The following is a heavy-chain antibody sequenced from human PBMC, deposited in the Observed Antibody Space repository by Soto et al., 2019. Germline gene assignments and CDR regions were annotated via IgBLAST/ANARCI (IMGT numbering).Heavy chain of an antibody. CDR1: GYIFSDKF. Sequence: QVQLVQSGAEVRRPGASVKVSCKASGYIFSDKFIHWVRQTPGQGLEWMGWVNPETGGTNYGHKFQGRVTMTRDTSITTAYMELTRLTSDDTGVYFCAREGITSVEAQYNWFDPWGQGTLVTVSS. V-gene: IGHV1-2*07. J-gene: IGHJ5*02. CDR3: AREGITSVEAQYNWFDP. CDR2: VNPETGGT. D-gene: IGHD1-20*01.